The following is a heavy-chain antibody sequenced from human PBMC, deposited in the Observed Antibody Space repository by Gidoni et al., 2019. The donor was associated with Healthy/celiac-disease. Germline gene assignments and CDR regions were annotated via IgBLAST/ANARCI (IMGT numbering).Heavy chain of an antibody. J-gene: IGHJ4*02. CDR1: GFTVSSNY. D-gene: IGHD1-26*01. Sequence: EVQLVAYGGGLIQPGGPMRLSCAASGFTVSSNYMSWVRQAPGKGLEWVSVIYSGGYTYYADSVKGRCTISRDNSKNTLYLQMNSLRAEDTAVYYCARDVPSGRSPHFDYWGQGTLVTVSS. V-gene: IGHV3-53*01. CDR3: ARDVPSGRSPHFDY. CDR2: IYSGGYT.